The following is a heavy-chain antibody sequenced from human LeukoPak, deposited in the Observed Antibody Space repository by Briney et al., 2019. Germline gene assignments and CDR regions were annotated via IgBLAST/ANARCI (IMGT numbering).Heavy chain of an antibody. J-gene: IGHJ4*02. V-gene: IGHV3-48*04. CDR1: GFTFSSYA. D-gene: IGHD4-17*01. Sequence: PGGSLRLSCAASGFTFSSYAMSWVRQAPGKGLEWVSYISSSSSTIYYADSVKGRFTISRDNAKNSLYLQMNSLRAEDTAVYYCARVAYGDYGVFDYWGQGTLVTVSS. CDR3: ARVAYGDYGVFDY. CDR2: ISSSSSTI.